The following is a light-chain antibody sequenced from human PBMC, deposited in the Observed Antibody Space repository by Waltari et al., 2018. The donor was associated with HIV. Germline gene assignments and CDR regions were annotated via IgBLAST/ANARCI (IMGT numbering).Light chain of an antibody. CDR3: QQYNNWPRT. CDR2: GAS. V-gene: IGKV3-15*01. J-gene: IGKJ2*01. Sequence: EIVMTQSTATLSVSPGERATLSCRASQSVSSNLAWDQQKPGQAPRLLIYGASTRATGIPARFSGSGSGTEFTLTISSLQSEDFAVYYCQQYNNWPRTFGQGTKLEIK. CDR1: QSVSSN.